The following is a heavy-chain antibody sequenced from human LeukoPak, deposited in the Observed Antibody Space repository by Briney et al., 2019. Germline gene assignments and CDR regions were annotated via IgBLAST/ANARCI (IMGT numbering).Heavy chain of an antibody. CDR3: ARSRAEKVPVWGSYRHHDAFDI. CDR1: GYPFPNYW. Sequence: GESLKISCTGSGYPFPNYWIGWVRQMPGKGLEWMGIIYPGYSDTTYKPSFQGQVTISADKSISTAYLQWSSLRASDTAMHYCARSRAEKVPVWGSYRHHDAFDIWGQGTRVTVSP. J-gene: IGHJ3*02. CDR2: IYPGYSDT. V-gene: IGHV5-51*01. D-gene: IGHD3-16*02.